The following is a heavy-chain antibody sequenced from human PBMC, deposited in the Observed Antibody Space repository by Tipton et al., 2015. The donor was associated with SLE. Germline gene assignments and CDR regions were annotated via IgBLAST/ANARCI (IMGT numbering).Heavy chain of an antibody. V-gene: IGHV5-51*03. Sequence: QSGAEVKKPGDSLKISWKGSGYRFTSYWMDWVRQIPGKGLEWMGIINPGDSDTRYGPSVQGQVTTSADKSISPPYLQWSSLKASYTAMYYCESTDIVGASDAFDIWGQGTMVPVFS. J-gene: IGHJ3*02. D-gene: IGHD1-26*01. CDR1: GYRFTSYW. CDR3: ESTDIVGASDAFDI. CDR2: INPGDSDT.